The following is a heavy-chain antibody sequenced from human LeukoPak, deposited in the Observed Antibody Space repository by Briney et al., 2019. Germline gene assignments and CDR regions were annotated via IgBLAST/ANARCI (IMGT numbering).Heavy chain of an antibody. J-gene: IGHJ4*02. CDR1: GFTFSSYA. CDR3: ARGPNTDSSGWYHFDY. Sequence: GGSLRLSCAASGFTFSSYAMHWVRQAPGKGLEWVALISYDGSNKYYADSVKGRFTISRDNSKNTLYLQMNSLRAEDTAVYYCARGPNTDSSGWYHFDYWGQGTLVTVSS. CDR2: ISYDGSNK. V-gene: IGHV3-30-3*01. D-gene: IGHD6-19*01.